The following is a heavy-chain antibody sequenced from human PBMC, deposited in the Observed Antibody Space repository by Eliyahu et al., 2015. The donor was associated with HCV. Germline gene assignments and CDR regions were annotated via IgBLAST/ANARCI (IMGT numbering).Heavy chain of an antibody. J-gene: IGHJ4*02. Sequence: QLQLQESGPGLVKPSETLSLTCTVSGGSISSSSYYWGWIRQPPGKGLEWIGSIYYSGSTYYNPSLKSRVTISVDTSKNQFSLKLSSVTAADTAVYYCAKTPTHAMITFGGESPPYFDYWGQGTLVTVSS. CDR3: AKTPTHAMITFGGESPPYFDY. CDR2: IYYSGST. CDR1: GGSISSSSYY. D-gene: IGHD3-16*01. V-gene: IGHV4-39*01.